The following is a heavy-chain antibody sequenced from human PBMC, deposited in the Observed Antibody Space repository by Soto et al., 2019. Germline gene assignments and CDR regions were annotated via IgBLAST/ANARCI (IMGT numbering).Heavy chain of an antibody. CDR3: ARTVTTYPSYFDY. CDR2: MFRGGST. CDR1: GGSISSGDYS. D-gene: IGHD4-17*01. J-gene: IGHJ4*02. V-gene: IGHV4-30-2*01. Sequence: PSETLSLTCAVSGGSISSGDYSWSWIRQPPGKGLEWIGNMFRGGSTDYNPSLRARVTMSVDRSKNQFSLKLSSVTAADTAVYYCARTVTTYPSYFDYWGQGTLVTVSS.